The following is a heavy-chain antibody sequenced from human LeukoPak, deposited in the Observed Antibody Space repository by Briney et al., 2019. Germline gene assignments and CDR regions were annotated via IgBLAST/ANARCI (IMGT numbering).Heavy chain of an antibody. V-gene: IGHV3-48*03. CDR1: GFTFSSSE. Sequence: GGSLRLSCAASGFTFSSSEMNWVRQTPGKGLEWISWIGSSGSYIYYADSVKGRFTISRDNARNSLYLQMNSLRVEDTAVYYCARDNAATVTLYSFYAMDVWGLGTTVIVSS. J-gene: IGHJ6*02. CDR3: ARDNAATVTLYSFYAMDV. CDR2: IGSSGSYI. D-gene: IGHD4-17*01.